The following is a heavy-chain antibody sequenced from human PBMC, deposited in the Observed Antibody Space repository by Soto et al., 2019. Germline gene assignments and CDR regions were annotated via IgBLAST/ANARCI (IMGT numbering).Heavy chain of an antibody. V-gene: IGHV4-59*08. J-gene: IGHJ4*02. Sequence: SETLSLTCAVSGGSISSYYWSWIRQPPGKGLEWIGYIYYSGSTNYNPSLKSRVTISVDTSKNQFSLKLSSVTAADTAVYYCARRFAVAATYYFDYWGQGTLVTSPQ. CDR2: IYYSGST. CDR3: ARRFAVAATYYFDY. D-gene: IGHD6-19*01. CDR1: GGSISSYY.